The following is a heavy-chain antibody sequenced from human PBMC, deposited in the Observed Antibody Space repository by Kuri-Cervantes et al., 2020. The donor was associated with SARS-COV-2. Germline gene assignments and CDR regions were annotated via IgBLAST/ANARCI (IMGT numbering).Heavy chain of an antibody. D-gene: IGHD2-15*01. CDR1: GFTFDDYA. CDR2: IRYDGSNK. V-gene: IGHV3-30*02. Sequence: GESLKISCAASGFTFDDYAMHWVRQAPGKGLEWVAFIRYDGSNKYYADSVKGRFTISRDNSKNSLYLQMNSLRAEDTALYYCAKDIGGGDCSGGSCYSGGPFDYWGQGTLVTVSS. J-gene: IGHJ4*02. CDR3: AKDIGGGDCSGGSCYSGGPFDY.